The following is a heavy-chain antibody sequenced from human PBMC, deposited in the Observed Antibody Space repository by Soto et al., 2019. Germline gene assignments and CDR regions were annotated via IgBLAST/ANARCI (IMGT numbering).Heavy chain of an antibody. CDR2: IYSSGST. CDR1: GGSISSGSYY. Sequence: QVQLQESGPGLVKPSQTLSLTCSVSGGSISSGSYYWSWIRQHPGKGLEWIGYIYSSGSTYYNPSLKSRLTSSVDTSKNQLSLKLGSVAAADTAVYYCARSVVFGIVMTSNWFDPWGQGTLVTVSS. J-gene: IGHJ5*02. D-gene: IGHD3-16*01. V-gene: IGHV4-31*03. CDR3: ARSVVFGIVMTSNWFDP.